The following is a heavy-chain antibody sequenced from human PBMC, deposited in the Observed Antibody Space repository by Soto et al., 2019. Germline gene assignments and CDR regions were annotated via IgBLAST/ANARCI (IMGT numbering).Heavy chain of an antibody. D-gene: IGHD3-22*01. CDR3: ARLSSIDSSGYYLDY. CDR2: IYYSGST. CDR1: GGSISSGDYY. Sequence: QVQLQESGPGLVKPSQTLSLTCTVSGGSISSGDYYWSWIRQHPGKGLERIGYIYYSGSTHYSSSLKSRVTMSIDTSKNQFPLQLTSVTAADTAVYYCARLSSIDSSGYYLDYWGQGTLVTVSS. V-gene: IGHV4-31*03. J-gene: IGHJ4*02.